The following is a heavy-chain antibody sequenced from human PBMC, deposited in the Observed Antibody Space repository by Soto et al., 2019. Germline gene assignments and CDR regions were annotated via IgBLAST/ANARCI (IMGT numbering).Heavy chain of an antibody. J-gene: IGHJ5*02. CDR2: IYYSGST. CDR3: ARPLFGRGNWFDP. D-gene: IGHD3-10*01. V-gene: IGHV4-59*01. Sequence: PSETLSLTCTVSGDSISSYYWSWIRQPPGKGLEWIGYIYYSGSTNYNPSLKSRVTISVDTSKNQFSLKLSSVTAADTAVYYCARPLFGRGNWFDPWGQGTLVTVSS. CDR1: GDSISSYY.